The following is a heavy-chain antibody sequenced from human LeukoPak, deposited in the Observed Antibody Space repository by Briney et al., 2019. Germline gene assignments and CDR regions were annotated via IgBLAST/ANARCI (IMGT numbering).Heavy chain of an antibody. J-gene: IGHJ4*02. Sequence: ASVKVSCKASGCTFTGYYMHWVRQAPGQGLEWMGWINPNSGGTNYAQKFQGRVTMTRDTSISTAYMELSRLRSDDTAVYYCARENIAVAGHFDYWGPGTLVTVSS. V-gene: IGHV1-2*02. CDR1: GCTFTGYY. CDR2: INPNSGGT. CDR3: ARENIAVAGHFDY. D-gene: IGHD6-19*01.